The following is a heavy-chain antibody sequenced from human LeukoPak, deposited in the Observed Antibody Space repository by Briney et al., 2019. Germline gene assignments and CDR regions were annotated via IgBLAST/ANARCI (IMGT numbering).Heavy chain of an antibody. CDR3: TRDWDFIFY. CDR2: FGGGSGGAA. V-gene: IGHV3-23*01. CDR1: GFTFSTYA. J-gene: IGHJ4*02. Sequence: PGGSLRLSCAASGFTFSTYAMSWVRQAPGKGLEWVSGFGGGSGGAAYYADSVKGRFTISRDSSKNTLYLQMNSLRAEDRAVYYCTRDWDFIFYWGQGTLVTVSS. D-gene: IGHD1-26*01.